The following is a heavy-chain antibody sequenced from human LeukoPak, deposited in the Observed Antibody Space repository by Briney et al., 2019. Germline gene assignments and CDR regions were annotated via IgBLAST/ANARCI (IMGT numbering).Heavy chain of an antibody. V-gene: IGHV3-23*01. D-gene: IGHD1-26*01. CDR2: ISGSGGYI. J-gene: IGHJ4*02. CDR3: AKVRPEWVKSYYFDY. CDR1: GFTFNNYA. Sequence: GSLRLSCVASGFTFNNYAMSWVRQAPGKGLEWVSVISGSGGYIYYVDSVKGRFTISRDNFKNTLYLQMNSLRAEDTAVYYCAKVRPEWVKSYYFDYWGQGTLVTVSS.